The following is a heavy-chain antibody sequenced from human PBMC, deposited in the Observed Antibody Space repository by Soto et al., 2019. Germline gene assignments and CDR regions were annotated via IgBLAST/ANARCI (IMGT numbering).Heavy chain of an antibody. Sequence: SETLSLTCTVSGGSISSGGYYWSRIRQHPGKGLEWIGYIYYSGSTYYNPSLKSRVTISVDTSKNQFSLKLSSGTAADTAVYYCARGSGYYDFWSGYSAPQGGMDVWGQGTTVTVSS. V-gene: IGHV4-31*03. CDR2: IYYSGST. D-gene: IGHD3-3*01. CDR1: GGSISSGGYY. CDR3: ARGSGYYDFWSGYSAPQGGMDV. J-gene: IGHJ6*02.